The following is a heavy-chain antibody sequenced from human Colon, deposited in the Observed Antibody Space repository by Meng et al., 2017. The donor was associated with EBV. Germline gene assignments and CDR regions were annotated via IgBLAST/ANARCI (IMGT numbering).Heavy chain of an antibody. Sequence: QVQLQESGPGSVGPAQTLSITCPFSGGSTSSGNYYWSWIRQPPGKGLEWIGYIHHSGSAYYNPSLKSRVSISVDTSKNQFSPNLNSMTAADTAVYYCASFDHIPRRNYFDYWGQGTLVTVSS. CDR2: IHHSGSA. V-gene: IGHV4-30-4*01. CDR3: ASFDHIPRRNYFDY. CDR1: GGSTSSGNYY. D-gene: IGHD2-21*01. J-gene: IGHJ4*02.